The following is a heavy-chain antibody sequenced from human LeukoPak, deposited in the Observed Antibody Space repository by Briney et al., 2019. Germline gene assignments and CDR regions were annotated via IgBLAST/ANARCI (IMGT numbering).Heavy chain of an antibody. Sequence: GGALRISCAASWFTLSSYSMNWVRPAPGEGLGWGSSISCSSSYIYYADSVKGRFTISRDNAKNSLYLQMNSLRAEDTAVHYCARGFYYYDSSGSKLGSDDAFDIWGQGTMVTVSS. CDR3: ARGFYYYDSSGSKLGSDDAFDI. V-gene: IGHV3-21*01. CDR1: WFTLSSYS. CDR2: ISCSSSYI. J-gene: IGHJ3*02. D-gene: IGHD3-22*01.